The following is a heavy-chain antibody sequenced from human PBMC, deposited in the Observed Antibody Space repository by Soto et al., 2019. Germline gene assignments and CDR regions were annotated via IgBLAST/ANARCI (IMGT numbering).Heavy chain of an antibody. V-gene: IGHV1-18*04. CDR3: ATDGPSNSGNLYAFDI. CDR2: VTPYKADT. D-gene: IGHD5-12*01. CDR1: GYTLTNYG. J-gene: IGHJ3*02. Sequence: QAQLVQSGAEVKKSGASVRVSCKASGYTLTNYGVTWVRQAPVQGLEWLGRVTPYKADTNSAQNLQGRVTMATDTSTNTAYLELRSLRSDDTAVYFCATDGPSNSGNLYAFDIWGQGTMVTVSA.